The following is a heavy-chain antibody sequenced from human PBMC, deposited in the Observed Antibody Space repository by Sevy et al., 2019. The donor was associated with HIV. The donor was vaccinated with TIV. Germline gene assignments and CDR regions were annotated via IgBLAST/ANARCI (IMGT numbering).Heavy chain of an antibody. D-gene: IGHD3-9*01. CDR1: GFTFGNYA. J-gene: IGHJ4*02. Sequence: GGSLRLSCTGSGFTFGNYAVSWVRQAPGNGLEWVGFIRSKTYGGTTEYAASVEGRFTVSRDDSKSIAYLQMNSLKTEDTAVYYCTRDRLRYFDSWGQGTMVTVSS. CDR3: TRDRLRYFDS. V-gene: IGHV3-49*04. CDR2: IRSKTYGGTT.